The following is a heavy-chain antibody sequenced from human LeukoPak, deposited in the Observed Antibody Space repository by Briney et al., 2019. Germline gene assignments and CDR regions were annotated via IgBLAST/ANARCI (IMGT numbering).Heavy chain of an antibody. Sequence: SETLSLTCAVYGGSFSGYYWSWIRQPPGKGLEWIGEINHSGSTNYNPSLKSRVTISADTSKNQFSLKLSSVTAADTAVYYCARSRVVVTAIPGAFDIWGQGTMVTVSS. V-gene: IGHV4-34*01. D-gene: IGHD2-21*02. CDR3: ARSRVVVTAIPGAFDI. J-gene: IGHJ3*02. CDR2: INHSGST. CDR1: GGSFSGYY.